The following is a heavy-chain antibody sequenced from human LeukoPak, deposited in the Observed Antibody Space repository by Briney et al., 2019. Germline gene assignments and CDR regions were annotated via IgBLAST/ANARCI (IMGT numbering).Heavy chain of an antibody. D-gene: IGHD3-9*01. J-gene: IGHJ4*02. Sequence: SVKVSCKASGGTFSSYAISWVRQAPGQGLEWMGGIIPIFGTANYAQKFQGRVTITADKSMSTAYMELSSLRSEDTAVYYCATHYDILTGRFDYWGQGTLVTVSS. CDR2: IIPIFGTA. CDR3: ATHYDILTGRFDY. CDR1: GGTFSSYA. V-gene: IGHV1-69*06.